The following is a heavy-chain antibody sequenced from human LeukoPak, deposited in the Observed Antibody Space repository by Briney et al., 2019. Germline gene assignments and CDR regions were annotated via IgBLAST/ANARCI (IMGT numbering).Heavy chain of an antibody. CDR1: GFTFNRCW. Sequence: GGSLRLSCVVSGFTFNRCWMNWVRQAPGEGLEWVAHINPDGRDTYYVDSVKGRFTISRDNAQNSMYLQMNSLRVEDTAVYYCTSWGDTTAEYFQRWGQGTLVTVSS. J-gene: IGHJ1*01. CDR3: TSWGDTTAEYFQR. D-gene: IGHD2-21*02. V-gene: IGHV3-7*01. CDR2: INPDGRDT.